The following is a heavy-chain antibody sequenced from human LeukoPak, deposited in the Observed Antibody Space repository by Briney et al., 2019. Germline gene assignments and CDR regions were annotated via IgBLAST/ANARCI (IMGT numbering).Heavy chain of an antibody. CDR3: ARDGYYDSSGSYAFDI. CDR1: GGSISSGSYY. V-gene: IGHV4-39*07. CDR2: IYHSGST. Sequence: SETLSLTCTVSGGSISSGSYYWSWIRQPAGKGLEWIGSIYHSGSTYYNPSLKSRVTILVDTSKNHFSLKLSSVTAADTAVYHCARDGYYDSSGSYAFDIWGQGTMVTVSS. J-gene: IGHJ3*02. D-gene: IGHD3-22*01.